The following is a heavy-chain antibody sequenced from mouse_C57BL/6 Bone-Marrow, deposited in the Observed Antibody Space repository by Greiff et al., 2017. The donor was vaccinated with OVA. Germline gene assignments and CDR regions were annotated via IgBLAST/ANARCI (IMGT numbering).Heavy chain of an antibody. CDR3: ARWGPLDY. V-gene: IGHV1-26*01. Sequence: EVQLQQSGPELVKPGASVKISCKASGYTFTDYYMNWVKQSHGKSLEWIGDINPNNGGTSYNQKFKGKATLTVDKSSSTAYMKLRSLTSEDSAVYYCARWGPLDYWGQGTTLTVSS. J-gene: IGHJ2*01. D-gene: IGHD3-3*01. CDR1: GYTFTDYY. CDR2: INPNNGGT.